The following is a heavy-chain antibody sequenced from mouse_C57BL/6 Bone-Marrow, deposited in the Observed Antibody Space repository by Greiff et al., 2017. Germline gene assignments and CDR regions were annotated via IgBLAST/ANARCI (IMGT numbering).Heavy chain of an antibody. Sequence: EVQLVESGGGLVQPKGSLKLSCAASGFSFNTYAMNWVRQAPGKGLEWVARIRSKSNNYATYYADSVKDRFTISRDDSESMLYLQMNNLKTEDTAMYCCVRQDYYYGSRGGMGYWGHGTSVTVSS. CDR3: VRQDYYYGSRGGMGY. J-gene: IGHJ4*01. V-gene: IGHV10-1*01. CDR1: GFSFNTYA. CDR2: IRSKSNNYAT. D-gene: IGHD1-1*01.